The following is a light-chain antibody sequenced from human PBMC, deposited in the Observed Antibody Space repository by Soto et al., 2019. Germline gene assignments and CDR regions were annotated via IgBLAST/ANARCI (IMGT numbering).Light chain of an antibody. CDR3: AAWDDSLSAV. J-gene: IGLJ3*02. CDR2: SNN. Sequence: QSALTQPPSASGTPGQRVTISCSGSSSNIGSNYVYWYQQLPGTAPKLLIYSNNQRPSGVPDRFSGSKSGTSASLAISGLRSEDEADYYCAAWDDSLSAVFGGGTKLTVL. V-gene: IGLV1-47*02. CDR1: SSNIGSNY.